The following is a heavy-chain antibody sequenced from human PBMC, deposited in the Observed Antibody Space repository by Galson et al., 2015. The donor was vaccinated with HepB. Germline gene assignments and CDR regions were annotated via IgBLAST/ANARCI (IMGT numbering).Heavy chain of an antibody. Sequence: SVKVSCKAFGYTFTRYVLHWVRQAPGQRPEWMGWIDSGDETTRYSETFQGRVTFTRDTSARTVYMELTSLMFEDTGVYYCVREGGEHLVSAFDIWGQGTVVSVSS. CDR3: VREGGEHLVSAFDI. V-gene: IGHV1-3*01. CDR2: IDSGDETT. CDR1: GYTFTRYV. J-gene: IGHJ3*02. D-gene: IGHD6-6*01.